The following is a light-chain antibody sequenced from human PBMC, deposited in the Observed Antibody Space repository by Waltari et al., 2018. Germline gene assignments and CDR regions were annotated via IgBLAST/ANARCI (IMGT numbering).Light chain of an antibody. CDR3: QSFDSSNIV. J-gene: IGLJ2*01. V-gene: IGLV6-57*02. CDR2: EDN. Sequence: NFMLTQPHSVSESPGKTVTISCTGSSGYIVSNYVQWYQQRPGRAPTVVIFEDNHRPSGVPARFSGSIDSSSNSASLTISGLETEDEADYYCQSFDSSNIVFGGGTKLTVL. CDR1: SGYIVSNY.